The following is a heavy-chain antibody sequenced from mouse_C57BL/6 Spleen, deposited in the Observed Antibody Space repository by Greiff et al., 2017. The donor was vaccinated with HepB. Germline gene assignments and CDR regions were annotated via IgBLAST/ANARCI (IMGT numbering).Heavy chain of an antibody. CDR2: IYPSDSET. V-gene: IGHV1-61*01. Sequence: QVQLQQPGAELVRPGSSVKLSCKASGYTFTSYWMDWVKQRPGQGLEWIGNIYPSDSETHYNQKFKDKATLTVDKSSSTAYMQLSSLTSEDSAVHYCARRTTWYFDVWGTGTTVTVSS. J-gene: IGHJ1*03. CDR1: GYTFTSYW. CDR3: ARRTTWYFDV. D-gene: IGHD2-13*01.